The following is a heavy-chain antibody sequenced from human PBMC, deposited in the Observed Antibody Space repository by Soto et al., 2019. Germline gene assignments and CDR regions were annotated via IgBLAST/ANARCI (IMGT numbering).Heavy chain of an antibody. CDR1: GYTFTSYD. D-gene: IGHD7-27*01. CDR2: MSPNSANT. Sequence: QVQLVQSGAEVKKPGASVKVSCKASGYTFTSYDINWVRQAPGQGLEWMGWMSPNSANTGYAQKFQGRVAMTRSTSISTAYMELSSLRSEDTAVYYCARGPPNWGFDSWGQGTLVTVSS. CDR3: ARGPPNWGFDS. J-gene: IGHJ5*01. V-gene: IGHV1-8*01.